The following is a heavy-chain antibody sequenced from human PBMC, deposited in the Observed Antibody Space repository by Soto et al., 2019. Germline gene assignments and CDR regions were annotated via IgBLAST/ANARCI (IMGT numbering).Heavy chain of an antibody. CDR3: ARDGEGF. CDR2: IKSDGSVT. V-gene: IGHV3-74*01. Sequence: PGGSLRLSCGASGFSFSDYWMHWVRQAPGKGPMWVSSIKSDGSVTSYADSVKGRFTISRDNAKNTVYLQMNSLRVEDTAVYYCARDGEGFWGQGTLVTVSS. D-gene: IGHD2-21*01. CDR1: GFSFSDYW. J-gene: IGHJ4*02.